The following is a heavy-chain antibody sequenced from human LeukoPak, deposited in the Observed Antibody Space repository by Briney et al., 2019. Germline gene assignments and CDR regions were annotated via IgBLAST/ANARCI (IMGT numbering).Heavy chain of an antibody. CDR1: GGSISSSSYY. Sequence: PSETQSLTCTVSGGSISSSSYYWGWIRQPPGKGLEWIGSIYYSGSTYYNPSLKSQVTISVDTSKNQFSLKLSSVTAADTAVYYCAKTVQYYGSGTSYYFDYWGQGTLVTVSS. CDR3: AKTVQYYGSGTSYYFDY. V-gene: IGHV4-39*01. CDR2: IYYSGST. J-gene: IGHJ4*02. D-gene: IGHD3-10*01.